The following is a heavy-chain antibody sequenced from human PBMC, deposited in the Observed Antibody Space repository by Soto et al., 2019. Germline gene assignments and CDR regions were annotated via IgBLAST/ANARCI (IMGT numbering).Heavy chain of an antibody. CDR2: ISTYNGNT. J-gene: IGHJ4*02. CDR3: ARVGHYESSGYPLDY. V-gene: IGHV1-18*01. CDR1: GYTFTAYG. Sequence: QVQLVQSGAEVKKPGASVKVSCKSSGYTFTAYGISWVRQAPGQGLEWMGWISTYNGNTNYGQNLQGRGTMTTDTYTSTAYMELRSLRSDDTAVYYCARVGHYESSGYPLDYWGQGTLVTVSS. D-gene: IGHD3-22*01.